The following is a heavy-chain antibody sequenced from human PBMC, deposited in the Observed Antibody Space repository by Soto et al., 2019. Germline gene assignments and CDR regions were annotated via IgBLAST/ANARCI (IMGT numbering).Heavy chain of an antibody. D-gene: IGHD3-3*01. J-gene: IGHJ6*02. CDR2: ISAYNGNT. V-gene: IGHV1-18*01. CDR3: ARERVDYDFWSGYGPIAGMDV. Sequence: ASVKFSCKASGYTFTSYGISWVRQAPGQGLEWMGWISAYNGNTNYAQKLQGRVTMTTDTSTSTAYMELRSLRSDDTAVYYCARERVDYDFWSGYGPIAGMDVWGQGTTVTVSS. CDR1: GYTFTSYG.